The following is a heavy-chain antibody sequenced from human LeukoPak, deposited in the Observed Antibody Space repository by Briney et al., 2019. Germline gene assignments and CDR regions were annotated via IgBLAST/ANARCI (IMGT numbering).Heavy chain of an antibody. D-gene: IGHD3-16*01. Sequence: SGPTLVKXTQTLTLTCTFSGSSLSTSGVGVAWIRQPPGKALEWLALIYWNDDKRYSPSLKSRLTITKDTSKNQVVLTMTNMDPVDTATYYCAHDLAGDLGFDLWGRGTLVTVSS. V-gene: IGHV2-5*01. CDR3: AHDLAGDLGFDL. CDR2: IYWNDDK. J-gene: IGHJ2*01. CDR1: GSSLSTSGVG.